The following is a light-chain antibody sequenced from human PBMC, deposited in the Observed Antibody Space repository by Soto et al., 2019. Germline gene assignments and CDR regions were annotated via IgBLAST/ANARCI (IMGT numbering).Light chain of an antibody. J-gene: IGLJ2*01. Sequence: QSALTKPASVSGSPGQSITISCTGTSSDVGGYNYVSWYQQHPGKAPKLMICDVSNRPSGVSNRFSGSKSGNTASLTISGLQAEDEADYYCSSYTSTTSVVFGGGTKLTVL. CDR2: DVS. V-gene: IGLV2-14*01. CDR3: SSYTSTTSVV. CDR1: SSDVGGYNY.